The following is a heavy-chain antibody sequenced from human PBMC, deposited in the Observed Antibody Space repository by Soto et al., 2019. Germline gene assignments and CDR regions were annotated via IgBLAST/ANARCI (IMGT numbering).Heavy chain of an antibody. V-gene: IGHV1-46*03. CDR1: GYTFTSYY. CDR2: INPSGGST. Sequence: GSVKVSCKASGYTFTSYYMHWVRQAPGQGLEWMGIINPSGGSTSYAQKFQGRVTMTRDTSTSTVYMELSSLRSEDTAVYYCARARCTNGVCLVPFDYWGQGTLVTVSS. CDR3: ARARCTNGVCLVPFDY. J-gene: IGHJ4*02. D-gene: IGHD2-8*01.